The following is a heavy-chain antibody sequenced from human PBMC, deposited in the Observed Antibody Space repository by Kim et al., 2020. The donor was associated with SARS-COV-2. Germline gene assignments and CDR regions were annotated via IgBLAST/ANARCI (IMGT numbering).Heavy chain of an antibody. CDR3: ARDRPKDSKFNWFDP. J-gene: IGHJ5*02. Sequence: SVKVSCKASGGTFSSYAISWVRQAPGQGLEWMGRIIPILGIANYAQKFQGRVTITADKSTSTAYMELSSLRSEDTAVYYCARDRPKDSKFNWFDPWGQGTLVTVSS. V-gene: IGHV1-69*04. CDR1: GGTFSSYA. CDR2: IIPILGIA. D-gene: IGHD2-15*01.